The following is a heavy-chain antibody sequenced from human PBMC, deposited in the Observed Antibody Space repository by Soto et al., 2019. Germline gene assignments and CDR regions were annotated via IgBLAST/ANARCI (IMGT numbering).Heavy chain of an antibody. CDR2: LWYDGSNQ. CDR3: ARDINDFWSGYLY. D-gene: IGHD3-3*01. Sequence: QVQLVESGGGVVQPGTSLRLSCAASGFSFSSYAMHWVRQAPGKGLEWVAALWYDGSNQNYAESVKGRFTISRDNSKRTVYLQMNSLKAEDTAVCYCARDINDFWSGYLYWGQGTLVTVSS. CDR1: GFSFSSYA. J-gene: IGHJ4*02. V-gene: IGHV3-33*01.